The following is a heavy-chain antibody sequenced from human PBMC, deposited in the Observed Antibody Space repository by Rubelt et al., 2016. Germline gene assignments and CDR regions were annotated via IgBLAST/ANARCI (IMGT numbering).Heavy chain of an antibody. CDR1: GGTFSSYA. V-gene: IGHV1-69*04. CDR3: ARDRLLDDSSGGDAFDI. J-gene: IGHJ3*02. CDR2: IIPILGIA. D-gene: IGHD3-22*01. Sequence: QVQLVQSGAEVKKPGSSVKVSCKASGGTFSSYAISWVRQAPGQGLEWMGRIIPILGIANYAQKVKGRVTSTADKPASTAYMGLSSLRSEDTAVYYCARDRLLDDSSGGDAFDIWGQGTMVTVSS.